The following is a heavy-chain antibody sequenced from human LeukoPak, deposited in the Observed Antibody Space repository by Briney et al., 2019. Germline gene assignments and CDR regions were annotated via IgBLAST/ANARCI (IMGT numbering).Heavy chain of an antibody. CDR3: ARDLWSYYGSGSFDY. CDR2: ISSSSSTI. D-gene: IGHD3-10*01. V-gene: IGHV3-48*02. J-gene: IGHJ4*02. CDR1: GFTFSSYS. Sequence: GGSLRLSCAASGFTFSSYSMNWVRQAPGKGLEWVSYISSSSSTIYYADSVKGRFTISRDNAKNSLYLQMNSLRDGDTAVYYCARDLWSYYGSGSFDYWGQGTLVTVSS.